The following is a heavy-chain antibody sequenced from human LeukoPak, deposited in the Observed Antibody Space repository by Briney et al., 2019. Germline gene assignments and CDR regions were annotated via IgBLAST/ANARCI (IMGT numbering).Heavy chain of an antibody. CDR2: IYYSGST. D-gene: IGHD3-10*01. Sequence: PGGSLRLSCAASGFTFSSYWMSWVRQAPGKGLEWIGSIYYSGSTYYNPSLKSRVTISVDTSKNQFSLKLSSVTAADTAVYYCARLWFGYYYYMDVWGKGTTVTISS. J-gene: IGHJ6*03. V-gene: IGHV4-39*01. CDR3: ARLWFGYYYYMDV. CDR1: GFTFSSYW.